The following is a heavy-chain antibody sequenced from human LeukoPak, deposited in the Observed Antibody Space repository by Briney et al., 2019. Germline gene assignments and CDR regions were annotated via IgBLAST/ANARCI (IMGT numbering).Heavy chain of an antibody. Sequence: SETLSLTCTVSGYSISSGYYWGWIRQPPGKGLEWIGSIYHSGSTYYNPSLKSRVTISVDTSKNQFSLKLSSVTAADTAVYYCARFDYYDFGWFDPWGQGTLVTVSS. CDR2: IYHSGST. V-gene: IGHV4-38-2*02. CDR3: ARFDYYDFGWFDP. J-gene: IGHJ5*02. CDR1: GYSISSGYY. D-gene: IGHD3-3*01.